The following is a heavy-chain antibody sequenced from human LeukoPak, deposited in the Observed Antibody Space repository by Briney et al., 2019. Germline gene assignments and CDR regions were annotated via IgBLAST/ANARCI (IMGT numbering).Heavy chain of an antibody. J-gene: IGHJ3*02. V-gene: IGHV4-39*02. CDR2: IYYSGST. CDR1: GGSISSSSYY. D-gene: IGHD3-10*01. CDR3: ARDPMVRGVMVLCAFDI. Sequence: SETLSLTCTVSGGSISSSSYYWGWIRQPPGKGLEWIGSIYYSGSTYYNPSLKSRVTISVDTSKNQFSLKLSSVTAADTAVYYCARDPMVRGVMVLCAFDIWGQGTMVTVSS.